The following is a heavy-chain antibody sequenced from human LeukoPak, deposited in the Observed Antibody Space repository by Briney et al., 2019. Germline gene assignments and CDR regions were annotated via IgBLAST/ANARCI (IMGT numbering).Heavy chain of an antibody. CDR2: ISGSGGST. Sequence: GGSLRLSCAASGFTFSSYAMSWVRQAPGKGLEWVSAISGSGGSTYYADSVKGRFTISRDNSKNTLYLQMNSLRAEDTAVYYCARGNIPGSYYYYGMDVWGQGTTVTVSS. V-gene: IGHV3-23*01. D-gene: IGHD2-2*01. CDR1: GFTFSSYA. J-gene: IGHJ6*02. CDR3: ARGNIPGSYYYYGMDV.